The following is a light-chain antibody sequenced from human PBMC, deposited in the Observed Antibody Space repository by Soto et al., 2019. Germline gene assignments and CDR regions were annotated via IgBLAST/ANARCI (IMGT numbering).Light chain of an antibody. J-gene: IGLJ1*01. CDR3: CSYAGGYTFV. CDR2: DVS. CDR1: SSDVGGYNY. V-gene: IGLV2-11*01. Sequence: QSALTQPRSVSGSPGQSVTISCTGTSSDVGGYNYVSWYQQHPGKAPKVMIYDVSKRPSGVPDRFSGSESGNTASLTISGLQAEDEADYSCCSYAGGYTFVFGSGTKLTGL.